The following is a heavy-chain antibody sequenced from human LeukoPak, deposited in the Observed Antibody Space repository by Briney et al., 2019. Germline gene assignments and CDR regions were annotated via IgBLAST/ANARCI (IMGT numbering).Heavy chain of an antibody. CDR2: IRYDGSNK. CDR3: ANFGVNMVATSGSQTRDY. D-gene: IGHD5-12*01. CDR1: GFTFSSYG. V-gene: IGHV3-30*02. Sequence: GGSLRLSCAASGFTFSSYGMHWVRQAPGKGLEWVAFIRYDGSNKYYADSVKGRFTISRDNSKNTLYLQMNSLRAEDTAVYYCANFGVNMVATSGSQTRDYWGQGTLVTVSS. J-gene: IGHJ4*02.